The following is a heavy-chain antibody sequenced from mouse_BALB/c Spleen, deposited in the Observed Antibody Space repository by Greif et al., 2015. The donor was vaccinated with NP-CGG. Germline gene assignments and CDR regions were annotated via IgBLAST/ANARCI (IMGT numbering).Heavy chain of an antibody. CDR1: GFTFSSYG. J-gene: IGHJ3*01. CDR2: ISSGGSYT. Sequence: EVQLVESGGDLVKPGGSLKLSCAASGFTFSSYGMSWVRQTPDKRLEWVATISSGGSYTYYPDSVKGRFTISRDNAKNTLYLQMSSLKSEDTAMYYCARHDGNYPFAYWGQGTLVTVSA. CDR3: ARHDGNYPFAY. V-gene: IGHV5-6*01. D-gene: IGHD2-1*01.